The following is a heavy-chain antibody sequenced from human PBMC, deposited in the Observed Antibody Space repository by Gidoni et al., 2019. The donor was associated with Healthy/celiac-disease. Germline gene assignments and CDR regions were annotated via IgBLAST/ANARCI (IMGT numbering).Heavy chain of an antibody. Sequence: QVQLQESGPGLVKPSETLSLTCTVSGGSISSYYWSWIRQPPGKGLEWIGYIYYSGSTNYNPSLKSRVTISVDTSKNQFSLKLSSVTAADTAVYYCARDFSSDSSSWYWFDPWGQGTLVTVSS. J-gene: IGHJ5*02. D-gene: IGHD6-13*01. CDR2: IYYSGST. V-gene: IGHV4-59*01. CDR1: GGSISSYY. CDR3: ARDFSSDSSSWYWFDP.